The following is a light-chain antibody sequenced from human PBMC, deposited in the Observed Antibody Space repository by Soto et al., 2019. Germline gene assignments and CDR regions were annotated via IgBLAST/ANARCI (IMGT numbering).Light chain of an antibody. CDR1: GSDVGNYNF. CDR3: CSYADTNTYV. J-gene: IGLJ1*01. Sequence: QSALTQPASVSGSPGQSITISCTGTGSDVGNYNFVSWYQHHPGKAPKLLIYAGSGRPSGVSYRFSGARSGNTASLTISGLQDAQEADYYCCSYADTNTYVFGPGTKVTV. V-gene: IGLV2-23*01. CDR2: AGS.